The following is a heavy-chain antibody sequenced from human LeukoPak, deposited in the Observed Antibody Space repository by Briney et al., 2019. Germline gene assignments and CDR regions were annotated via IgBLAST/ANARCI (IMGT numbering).Heavy chain of an antibody. D-gene: IGHD1-26*01. CDR1: GSTFSSYG. V-gene: IGHV3-7*03. J-gene: IGHJ4*02. CDR2: IKQDGSEE. CDR3: ARGGSYPGC. Sequence: GGSLRLSCAASGSTFSSYGMHWVRQAPGKGLEWVAKIKQDGSEEYYVDSVKGRFTISRDNAKNSLFLQMNSLRVEDTAIYYCARGGSYPGCWGQGTLVTVSS.